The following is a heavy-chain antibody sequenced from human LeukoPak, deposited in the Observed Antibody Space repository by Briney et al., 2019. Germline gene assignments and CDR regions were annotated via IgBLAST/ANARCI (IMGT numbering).Heavy chain of an antibody. Sequence: ASVKVSCKASGYIFTGYYMHWVRQAPGQGLEWMGWINPNSGGINSAQTFQGRVTMTRDRYISTAYMELSRLTSDDTAVYYCARQPYSGSYHFDYWGQGTLVTVSS. CDR1: GYIFTGYY. J-gene: IGHJ4*02. V-gene: IGHV1-2*02. CDR3: ARQPYSGSYHFDY. D-gene: IGHD1-26*01. CDR2: INPNSGGI.